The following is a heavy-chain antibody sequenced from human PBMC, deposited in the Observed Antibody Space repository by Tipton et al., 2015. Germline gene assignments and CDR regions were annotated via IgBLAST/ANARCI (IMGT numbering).Heavy chain of an antibody. Sequence: LSLTCSVSSDSISKYYWSWIRQPPGKELEWIGYIQYSGSTNYNPSLKSRVTISVDTSKTQFSLKMSSVTASDTAVYYCARARGRHGGLFDSWGQGILVTVSS. CDR3: ARARGRHGGLFDS. CDR2: IQYSGST. V-gene: IGHV4-59*01. D-gene: IGHD4-23*01. CDR1: SDSISKYY. J-gene: IGHJ4*02.